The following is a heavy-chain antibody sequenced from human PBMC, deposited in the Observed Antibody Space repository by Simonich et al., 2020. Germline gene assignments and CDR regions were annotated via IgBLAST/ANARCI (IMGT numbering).Heavy chain of an antibody. Sequence: QVQLQQWSAGLLKPSETLSLTCAVYGGSFSGYYWSWIRQPPGKGLEWIGEINHSGSNKYNPSLKSRVTISVDTSKNQFSLKLSSVTAADTAVYYCARHYYDSSGYFDYWGQGTLVTVSS. CDR3: ARHYYDSSGYFDY. CDR2: INHSGSN. D-gene: IGHD3-22*01. J-gene: IGHJ4*02. CDR1: GGSFSGYY. V-gene: IGHV4-34*01.